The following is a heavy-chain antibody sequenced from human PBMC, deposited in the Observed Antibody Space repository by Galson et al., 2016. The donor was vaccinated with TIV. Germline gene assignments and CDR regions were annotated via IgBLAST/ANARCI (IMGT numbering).Heavy chain of an antibody. CDR2: IQEDGSEK. CDR1: GFIFSNYW. V-gene: IGHV3-7*01. J-gene: IGHJ6*02. Sequence: SLRLSCAASGFIFSNYWVSWVRQAPGKGLEWVANIQEDGSEKNYVDSVEGRFIISRDNAKKSVCLQMNSLRAEDTAFYYCSVLGDKNGLDVWGRGTAVAVSS. CDR3: SVLGDKNGLDV. D-gene: IGHD2-21*02.